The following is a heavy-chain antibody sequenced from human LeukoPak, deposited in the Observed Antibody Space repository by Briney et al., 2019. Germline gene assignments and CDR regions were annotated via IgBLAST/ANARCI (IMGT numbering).Heavy chain of an antibody. CDR2: ISAYNGNT. V-gene: IGHV1-18*01. CDR3: ARVGDSYGIPLIPPKTPFDY. Sequence: GASVKVSCKASVYTFTSYGISWVRQAPGQGLEWMGWISAYNGNTNYAQKLQGRVTMTTDTSTSTAYMELRSLRSDDTAVYYCARVGDSYGIPLIPPKTPFDYWGQGTLVTVSS. J-gene: IGHJ4*02. CDR1: VYTFTSYG. D-gene: IGHD1-26*01.